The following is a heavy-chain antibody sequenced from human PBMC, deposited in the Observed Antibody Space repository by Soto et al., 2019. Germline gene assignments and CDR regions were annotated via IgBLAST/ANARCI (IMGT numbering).Heavy chain of an antibody. CDR3: ARYKSDIEIPRLYYFDY. Sequence: QVQLLESGPGLVKPSQTLSLTCSVSRGSITSSGYYWSWIRQHPGKGLEWIGDIYNSGSTHYNPSLKSRVSILLDTSNNQFSLKLTSVTAADTVVYYCARYKSDIEIPRLYYFDYWGQGTVVTVSS. CDR2: IYNSGST. J-gene: IGHJ4*02. CDR1: RGSITSSGYY. D-gene: IGHD5-12*01. V-gene: IGHV4-31*03.